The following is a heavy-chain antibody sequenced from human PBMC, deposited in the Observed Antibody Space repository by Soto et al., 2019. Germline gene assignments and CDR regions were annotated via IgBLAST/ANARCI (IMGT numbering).Heavy chain of an antibody. D-gene: IGHD3-22*01. CDR1: GGSFSGHS. CDR3: STRAYDTNVYYRFDT. J-gene: IGHJ5*01. Sequence: SGTMSLTCAVYGGSFSGHSWTWIRQSPGKGLEWIGDINHSGRVNYSPSLKSRVTISLDTSKNQFSLTLSAVTAADTAMYYCSTRAYDTNVYYRFDTWGQGPLGTVSS. V-gene: IGHV4-34*01. CDR2: INHSGRV.